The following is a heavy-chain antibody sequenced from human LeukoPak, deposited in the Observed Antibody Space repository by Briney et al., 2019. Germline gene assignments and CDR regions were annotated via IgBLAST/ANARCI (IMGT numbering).Heavy chain of an antibody. CDR2: IYYGGST. CDR1: GGSISSLY. CDR3: ASTIVASPLFDY. D-gene: IGHD3-22*01. V-gene: IGHV4-59*08. Sequence: PSETLSLTCTVSGGSISSLYWSWLPQPPGKGLVGIGYIYYGGSTNYNPSLKSRVTISVDTSKNQFSLKLSYVTAADTAVYYCASTIVASPLFDYWGQGTLVTVSS. J-gene: IGHJ4*02.